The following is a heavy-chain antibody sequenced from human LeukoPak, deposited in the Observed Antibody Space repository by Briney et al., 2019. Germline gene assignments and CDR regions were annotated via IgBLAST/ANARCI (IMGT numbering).Heavy chain of an antibody. CDR3: ARAGGQPHPGYSRSWYNWFDP. D-gene: IGHD6-13*01. Sequence: ASVKVSCKASGYTFTSYYMHWVRQAPGQGLEWMGIINPSGGSTSYAQKFQGRVTMTRDTSTSTVYMELSSLRSEDTAVYYCARAGGQPHPGYSRSWYNWFDPWGQGTLVTVSS. CDR1: GYTFTSYY. V-gene: IGHV1-46*01. CDR2: INPSGGST. J-gene: IGHJ5*02.